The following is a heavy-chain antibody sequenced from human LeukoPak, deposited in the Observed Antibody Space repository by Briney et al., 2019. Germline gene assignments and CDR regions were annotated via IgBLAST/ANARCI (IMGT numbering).Heavy chain of an antibody. CDR2: IYYSGST. V-gene: IGHV4-59*08. CDR3: ARGSGSYHYYYYGMDV. Sequence: SEALSLTCTVSGGSISSYYWSWIRQPPGKGLEWIGYIYYSGSTNYNPSLKSRVTISVDTSKNQFSLKLSSVTAADTAVYYCARGSGSYHYYYYGMDVWGQGTTVTVSS. D-gene: IGHD1-26*01. CDR1: GGSISSYY. J-gene: IGHJ6*02.